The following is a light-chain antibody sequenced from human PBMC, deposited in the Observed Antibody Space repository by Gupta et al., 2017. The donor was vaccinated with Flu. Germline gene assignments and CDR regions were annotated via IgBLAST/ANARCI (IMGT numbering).Light chain of an antibody. V-gene: IGKV3-20*01. CDR3: QQYATLPWT. Sequence: DIVLTQSPGTLSLSPGERATLSCRTSQSVSGSYLAWYQQTPGQAPRLLIYGASIRAAGIPDRFSGSGSGTDFTLTISRLEPEDFAVYHCQQYATLPWTSGQGTQVEIK. J-gene: IGKJ1*01. CDR2: GAS. CDR1: QSVSGSY.